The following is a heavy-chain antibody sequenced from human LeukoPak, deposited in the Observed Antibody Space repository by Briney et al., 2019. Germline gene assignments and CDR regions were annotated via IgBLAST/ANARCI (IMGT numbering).Heavy chain of an antibody. Sequence: GGSLRLSCAASGLTFSSYAMSWVRQAPGKGLEWVSAISGSGGSTYYADSVKGRFTISRDNSKNTLFLQMSSLRAEDTAVYYCAKGDHYYDTSGDYYMDVWGKGTTVTVSS. CDR2: ISGSGGST. CDR1: GLTFSSYA. J-gene: IGHJ6*03. V-gene: IGHV3-23*01. CDR3: AKGDHYYDTSGDYYMDV. D-gene: IGHD3-22*01.